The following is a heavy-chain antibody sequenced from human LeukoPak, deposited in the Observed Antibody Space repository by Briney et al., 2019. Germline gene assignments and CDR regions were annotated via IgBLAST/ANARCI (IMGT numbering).Heavy chain of an antibody. V-gene: IGHV3-48*04. J-gene: IGHJ4*02. D-gene: IGHD5-12*01. CDR1: GFTFSNYR. CDR2: SNAAGSPV. CDR3: ASLGYSGYVRRPY. Sequence: PGGSLRLTCTGSGFTFSNYRMNWVRQAPGKGLEWISYSNAAGSPVSYADSVKGRFTISRDNAKNSLYLQMNSLRAEDTAVYYCASLGYSGYVRRPYWGQGTLVTVSS.